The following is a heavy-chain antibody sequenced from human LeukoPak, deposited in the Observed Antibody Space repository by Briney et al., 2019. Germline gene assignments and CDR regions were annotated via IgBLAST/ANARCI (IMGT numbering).Heavy chain of an antibody. D-gene: IGHD4-23*01. CDR2: IYYSGST. V-gene: IGHV4-31*03. Sequence: SETLSLTCTVSGGFISSGGYYWSWIRQHPGKGLEWLGYIYYSGSTYYNPSLKSRVTISVDTSKNQFSLKLSSVTAADTAVYYCARHYGGSHDAFDIWGQGTMVTVSS. CDR1: GGFISSGGYY. CDR3: ARHYGGSHDAFDI. J-gene: IGHJ3*02.